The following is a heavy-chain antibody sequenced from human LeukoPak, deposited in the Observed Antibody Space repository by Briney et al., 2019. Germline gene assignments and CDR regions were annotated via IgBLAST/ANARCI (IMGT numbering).Heavy chain of an antibody. CDR2: LYNGGGA. J-gene: IGHJ4*02. V-gene: IGHV3-53*01. CDR3: ARRDTTGWYHHFDY. D-gene: IGHD6-19*01. Sequence: PGGSLRLSCAASGFTVSSNSMTWVRQAPGKGLEWVSILYNGGGANYADSVKGRFTISRDNSRNTLFLQMNSLRAEDTAVYYCARRDTTGWYHHFDYWGQGTLVIVSS. CDR1: GFTVSSNS.